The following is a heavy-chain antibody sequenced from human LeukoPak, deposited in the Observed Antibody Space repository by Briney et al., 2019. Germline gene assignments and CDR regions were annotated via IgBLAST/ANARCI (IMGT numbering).Heavy chain of an antibody. CDR1: GFTFSSYW. J-gene: IGHJ1*01. CDR2: IASDGSST. D-gene: IGHD6-19*01. CDR3: ARAYKDRSLAGKKEFFQH. V-gene: IGHV3-74*01. Sequence: SGGSLRLSCAASGFTFSSYWMNWVRQAPGKGLVWVSRIASDGSSTTYADSVKGRFSISRDNAKNTLYLQMNSLRAEDTALYYCARAYKDRSLAGKKEFFQHWGQGTLVTVSS.